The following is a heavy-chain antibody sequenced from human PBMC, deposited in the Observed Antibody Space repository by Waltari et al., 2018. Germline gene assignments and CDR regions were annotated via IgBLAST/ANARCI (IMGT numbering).Heavy chain of an antibody. D-gene: IGHD2-2*01. Sequence: QVQLVQSGAEVKKPGASVKVSCKASGYTFTGYYMHWVRQAPGQGLEWMGRINPNSGGTNYAKKFQGRVTMTRDTSISTAYMELSRLRSDDTAVYYCARGSHHIVVVPAAIVGLEPVDYWGQGTLVTVSS. J-gene: IGHJ4*02. CDR2: INPNSGGT. V-gene: IGHV1-2*06. CDR1: GYTFTGYY. CDR3: ARGSHHIVVVPAAIVGLEPVDY.